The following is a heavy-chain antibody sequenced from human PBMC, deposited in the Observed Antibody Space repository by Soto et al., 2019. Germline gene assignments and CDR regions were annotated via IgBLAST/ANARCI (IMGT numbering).Heavy chain of an antibody. Sequence: LRRPLSLTCTLSGGSVRAPDWWNWVRQSPDKGLEWIAEVHISGHSNYNPSLRSRVSVSIDSSKNQFYLNLNSVTAADTAIYYCARVRQGCSANNCYFDPWGQGTQVTVPS. J-gene: IGHJ5*01. D-gene: IGHD1-1*01. CDR2: VHISGHS. CDR1: GGSVRAPDW. V-gene: IGHV4-4*02. CDR3: ARVRQGCSANNCYFDP.